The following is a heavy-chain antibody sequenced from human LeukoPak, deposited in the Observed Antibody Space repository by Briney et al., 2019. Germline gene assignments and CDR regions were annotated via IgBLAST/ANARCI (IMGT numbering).Heavy chain of an antibody. CDR1: GFTFSSYE. J-gene: IGHJ6*03. CDR3: ARDFSSSWYYYYYYMDV. V-gene: IGHV3-48*03. D-gene: IGHD6-13*01. Sequence: GGSLRLSCAASGFTFSSYEMNWVRQAPGKGLEWVSYISSSGSTIYYADSVKGRFTISRDNAKNSLYLQMNSLRAEDTAVYYCARDFSSSWYYYYYYMDVWGKGTTVTISS. CDR2: ISSSGSTI.